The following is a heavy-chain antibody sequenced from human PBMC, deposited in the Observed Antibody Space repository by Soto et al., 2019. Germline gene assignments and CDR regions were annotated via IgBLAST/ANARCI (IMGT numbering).Heavy chain of an antibody. J-gene: IGHJ3*02. V-gene: IGHV1-2*04. CDR3: ARVRRNSYGYARTSDAFDI. Sequence: ASVKVSCKASGYTFTGYYMHWVRQAPGQGLEWMGWINPNSGGTNYAQKFQGWVTMTRDTSISTAYMELSRLRSDDTAVYYCARVRRNSYGYARTSDAFDIWGQGTMVTVSS. CDR2: INPNSGGT. D-gene: IGHD5-18*01. CDR1: GYTFTGYY.